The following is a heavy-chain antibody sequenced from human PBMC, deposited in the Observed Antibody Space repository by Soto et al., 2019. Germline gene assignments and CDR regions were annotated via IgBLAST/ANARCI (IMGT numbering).Heavy chain of an antibody. D-gene: IGHD5-12*01. Sequence: DVQLLESGGGLVQPGGSLRLSCAVSGFTFSSHAMSWVRQAPGKGLEWVSAISGSGGSTYYADSVKGRFTISRDNSKNTLYLQMNSLRAEDTAVYYCARDAALGYSAFAYGPFDCWGQGTLVTVSS. CDR2: ISGSGGST. J-gene: IGHJ4*02. CDR1: GFTFSSHA. V-gene: IGHV3-23*01. CDR3: ARDAALGYSAFAYGPFDC.